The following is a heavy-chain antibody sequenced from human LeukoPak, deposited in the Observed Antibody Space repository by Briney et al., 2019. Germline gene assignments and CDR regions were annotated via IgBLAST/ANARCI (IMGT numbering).Heavy chain of an antibody. CDR3: ASWSSVLVHDY. J-gene: IGHJ4*02. Sequence: ASVKVSCKASGYTFTNNGISWVRQAPGQGLEWMGRINPNSGGTNYAQKFQGRVTMTRDTSISTAYMELSRLRSDDTAVYYCASWSSVLVHDYWGQGTLVTVSS. CDR2: INPNSGGT. D-gene: IGHD2-8*02. V-gene: IGHV1-2*06. CDR1: GYTFTNNG.